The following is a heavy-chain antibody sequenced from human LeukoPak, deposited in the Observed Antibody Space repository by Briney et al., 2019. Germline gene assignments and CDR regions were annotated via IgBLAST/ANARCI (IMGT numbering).Heavy chain of an antibody. V-gene: IGHV4-4*02. Sequence: SETLSLTCAVSGASISSTNWWSWVGQPPGKGLEWIGEIYHTGSTKYNPSLERRVTISVDKSNNQFSVRLSSVTAADTAVYYCARDFYQTHALDVWGQGTLVTVSS. J-gene: IGHJ3*01. D-gene: IGHD3-16*02. CDR1: GASISSTNW. CDR3: ARDFYQTHALDV. CDR2: IYHTGST.